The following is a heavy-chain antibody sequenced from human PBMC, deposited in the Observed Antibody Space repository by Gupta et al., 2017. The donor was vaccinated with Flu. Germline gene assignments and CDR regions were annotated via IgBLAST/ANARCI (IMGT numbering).Heavy chain of an antibody. D-gene: IGHD3-22*01. CDR2: IYHSGST. CDR3: ARVPVYHDSSGYYYYYYMDV. Sequence: RQPPGKGLEWIGYIYHSGSTSYNPSLKSRVTISLDRSKNQFSLKLSSVTAADTAVYYCARVPVYHDSSGYYYYYYMDVWGKETTVTVSS. V-gene: IGHV4-30-2*01. J-gene: IGHJ6*03.